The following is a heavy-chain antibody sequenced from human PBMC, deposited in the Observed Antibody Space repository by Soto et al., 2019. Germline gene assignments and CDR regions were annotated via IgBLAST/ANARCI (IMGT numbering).Heavy chain of an antibody. J-gene: IGHJ6*02. Sequence: QVQLQESGPGLVKPSETLSLSCTVSGGSISSYYWSWFRQSPGKRMEWIGYVHHSWGSSYNPSLQGRVDISLATSKSQFSLKVTSVTATDTAVYYCARQGFGPLHGLVDVWGQGTTVTVSS. CDR3: ARQGFGPLHGLVDV. V-gene: IGHV4-59*08. CDR1: GGSISSYY. D-gene: IGHD3-10*01. CDR2: VHHSWGS.